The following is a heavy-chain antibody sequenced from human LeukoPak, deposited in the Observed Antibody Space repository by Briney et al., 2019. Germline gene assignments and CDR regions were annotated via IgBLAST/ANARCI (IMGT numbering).Heavy chain of an antibody. Sequence: SETLSLTCTVSGGSISSYYWSWIRQPPGKGLEWIGYIYYSGSTNYNPSLKSRVTISVDTSKNQFSLKLSSVTAADTAVYYCARDYRNNWFDPWGQGTLVTVSS. CDR2: IYYSGST. V-gene: IGHV4-59*01. D-gene: IGHD1-26*01. CDR3: ARDYRNNWFDP. CDR1: GGSISSYY. J-gene: IGHJ5*02.